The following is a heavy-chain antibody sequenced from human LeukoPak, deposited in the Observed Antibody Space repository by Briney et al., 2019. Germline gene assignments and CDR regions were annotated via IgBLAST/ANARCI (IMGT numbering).Heavy chain of an antibody. J-gene: IGHJ4*02. CDR2: ISYDGSNK. CDR1: GFTFSSYA. Sequence: GGSLRLSCAASGFTFSSYAMHWVRQAPGKGLEWVAVISYDGSNKYYADSVKGRFTISRDNSKNTLYLQMNSLRAEDTAVYYCARVYCSSTSCYTGADYFDYWGQGTLVTVSS. D-gene: IGHD2-2*02. V-gene: IGHV3-30-3*01. CDR3: ARVYCSSTSCYTGADYFDY.